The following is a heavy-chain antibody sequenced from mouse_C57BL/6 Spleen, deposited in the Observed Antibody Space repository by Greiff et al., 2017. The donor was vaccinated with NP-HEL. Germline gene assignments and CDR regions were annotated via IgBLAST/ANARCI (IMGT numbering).Heavy chain of an antibody. CDR2: IYPGSGNT. Sequence: QVQLKESGAELVRPGASVKLSCKASGYTFTDYYINWVKQRPGQGLEWIARIYPGSGNTYYNEKFKGKATLTAEKSSSTAYMQLSSLTSEDSAVYFCAANWDYAMDYWGQGTSVTVSS. V-gene: IGHV1-76*01. J-gene: IGHJ4*01. D-gene: IGHD4-1*01. CDR1: GYTFTDYY. CDR3: AANWDYAMDY.